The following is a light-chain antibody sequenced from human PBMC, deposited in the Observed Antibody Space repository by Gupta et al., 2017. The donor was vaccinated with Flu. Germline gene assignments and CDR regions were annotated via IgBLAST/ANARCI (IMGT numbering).Light chain of an antibody. CDR2: RAY. CDR3: QQYENYSRT. J-gene: IGKJ1*01. Sequence: DIQMTQSPSALSASVGDTITITWYQQQPGRDPKLLIYRAYSLENGVPSRFRGGGSGTEFTLTISGLQQDDIATYYCQQYENYSRTFGQGTKVEIK. V-gene: IGKV1-5*03.